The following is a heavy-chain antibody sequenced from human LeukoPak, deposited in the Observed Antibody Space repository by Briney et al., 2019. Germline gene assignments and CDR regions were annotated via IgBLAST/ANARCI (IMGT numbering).Heavy chain of an antibody. CDR3: ARGDFWSGYSFDY. V-gene: IGHV1-2*02. D-gene: IGHD3-3*01. CDR2: INPNSGGT. J-gene: IGHJ4*02. Sequence: ASVKVSCKASGYTFTGYYMHWVRQAPGHGLEWMGWINPNSGGTNYAQKFQGRVTMTRDTSISTAYMELSRLRSDDTAVYYCARGDFWSGYSFDYWGQGTLVTVSS. CDR1: GYTFTGYY.